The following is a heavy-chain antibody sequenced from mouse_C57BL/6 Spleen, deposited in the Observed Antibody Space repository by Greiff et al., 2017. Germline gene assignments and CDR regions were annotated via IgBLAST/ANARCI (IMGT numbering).Heavy chain of an antibody. J-gene: IGHJ4*01. CDR3: ARDSNWDYAMDY. V-gene: IGHV7-1*01. D-gene: IGHD4-1*01. CDR2: RRNKANDYTT. Sequence: EVKVVESGGGLVQSGRSLRLSCATSGFTFSDFYMEWVRQAPGKGLEWIAARRNKANDYTTEYSASVKGRFIVSRDTSQSILYLQMNALRAEYTAMYYCARDSNWDYAMDYGGQGTSVTVSS. CDR1: GFTFSDFY.